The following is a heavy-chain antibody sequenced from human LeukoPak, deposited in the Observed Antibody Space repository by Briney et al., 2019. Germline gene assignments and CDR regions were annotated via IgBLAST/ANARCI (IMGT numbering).Heavy chain of an antibody. CDR3: ARGTYSSSSLADY. CDR1: GGSISSGDYY. J-gene: IGHJ4*02. Sequence: SQTLSLTCTVSGGSISSGDYYWSWIRQPPGKGLEWIGYIYHSGSTYYNPSLKSRVTISVDTFNNQFSLRLSSVTAADTAVYYCARGTYSSSSLADYWGQGTLVTVSS. D-gene: IGHD6-6*01. CDR2: IYHSGST. V-gene: IGHV4-30-4*01.